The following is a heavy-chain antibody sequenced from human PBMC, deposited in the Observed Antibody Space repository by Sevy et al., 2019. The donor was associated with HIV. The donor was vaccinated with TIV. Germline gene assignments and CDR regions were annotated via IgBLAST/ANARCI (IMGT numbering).Heavy chain of an antibody. D-gene: IGHD4-17*01. J-gene: IGHJ6*02. CDR3: ARDHVKDGDLGDYYYSAMDV. CDR1: GFTISDYF. CDR2: ISSSGDTI. Sequence: GGSLRLSCAAAGFTISDYFMTWIRQAPGKGLEWVSYISSSGDTIYHAHSVKGRFTISRDNARNSLYLQMNSLRAEDTAVYYCARDHVKDGDLGDYYYSAMDVWGQGTTVTVSS. V-gene: IGHV3-11*01.